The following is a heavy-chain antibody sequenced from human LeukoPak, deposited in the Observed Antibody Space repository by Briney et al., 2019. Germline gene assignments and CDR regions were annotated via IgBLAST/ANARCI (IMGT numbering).Heavy chain of an antibody. CDR2: IYYSGST. V-gene: IGHV4-30-4*01. Sequence: SQTLSLTCTVSGGSLSSGDYYWRWVRQPPGRGLEWIGYIYYSGSTYYNPSLKSRVTISLDTSKNQFSLKLSSVTAADTAVYYCARGISGYFDLWGRGTLVTVSS. CDR3: ARGISGYFDL. CDR1: GGSLSSGDYY. D-gene: IGHD2-15*01. J-gene: IGHJ2*01.